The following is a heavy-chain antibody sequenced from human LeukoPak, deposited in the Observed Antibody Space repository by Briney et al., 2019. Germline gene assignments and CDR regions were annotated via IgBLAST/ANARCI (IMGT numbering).Heavy chain of an antibody. CDR3: ARDTPKETYYDFWSGHQGYYYMDV. J-gene: IGHJ6*03. D-gene: IGHD3-3*01. V-gene: IGHV4-59*01. CDR2: IYYSGST. Sequence: SETLSLTCTVSGGSISSYYWSWIRQPPGKGLEWIGYIYYSGSTNYNPSLKSRVTISVDTSKDQFSLKLSSVTAADTAVYYCARDTPKETYYDFWSGHQGYYYMDVWGKGTTVTVSS. CDR1: GGSISSYY.